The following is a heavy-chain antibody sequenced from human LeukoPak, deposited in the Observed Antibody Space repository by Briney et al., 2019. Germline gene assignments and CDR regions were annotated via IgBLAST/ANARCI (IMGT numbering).Heavy chain of an antibody. CDR3: ARSRDSGYDYNC. CDR2: IIPILGIA. J-gene: IGHJ4*02. D-gene: IGHD5-12*01. CDR1: GGTFSSYA. V-gene: IGHV1-69*04. Sequence: ASVKVSCKASGGTFSSYAISWVRQAPGQGLEWMGRIIPILGIANYAQKFQGRVTITADKSTSTAYMELSSLRSEDTAVYYCARSRDSGYDYNCWGQGTLVTVSS.